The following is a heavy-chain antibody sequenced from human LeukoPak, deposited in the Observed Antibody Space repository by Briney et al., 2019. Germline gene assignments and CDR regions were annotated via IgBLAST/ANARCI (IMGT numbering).Heavy chain of an antibody. J-gene: IGHJ4*02. CDR2: ISSSSSTI. D-gene: IGHD3-3*01. CDR1: GFTFSRYS. CDR3: ASPISPLYDSNDY. Sequence: PGGSLRLSCAASGFTFSRYSMNWVRQAPGKGLEWVSYISSSSSTIYYADSVKGRFTISRDNAKNSLYLQMNSLRAEDTAVYYCASPISPLYDSNDYWGQGTLVTVSS. V-gene: IGHV3-48*01.